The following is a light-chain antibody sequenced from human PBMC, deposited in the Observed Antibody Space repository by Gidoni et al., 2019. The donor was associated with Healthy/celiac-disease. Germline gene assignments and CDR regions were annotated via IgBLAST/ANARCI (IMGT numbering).Light chain of an antibody. CDR1: QSISSY. V-gene: IGKV1-39*01. J-gene: IGKJ1*01. CDR2: AAS. CDR3: QQSYSTPKT. Sequence: DIKMTQSPSSLSASVGDRVTITSRASQSISSYLNWYQQKPGKAPKLLIYAASSLQSGVPSRFSGSGSGTDFTLTISRLQPEDFATYYCQQSYSTPKTFGQGTKVEIK.